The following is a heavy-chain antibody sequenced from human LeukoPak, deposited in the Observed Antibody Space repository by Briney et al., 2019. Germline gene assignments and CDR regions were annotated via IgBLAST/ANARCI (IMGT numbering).Heavy chain of an antibody. J-gene: IGHJ6*03. Sequence: SETPSLTCTVSGGSISSYYWSWIRQPPGKGLEWIGYIYTSGSTNYNPSLKSRVTISVDTSKNQFSLKLSSVTAADTAVYYCARHDGAGYYYYMDVWGKGTTVTVSS. D-gene: IGHD6-13*01. CDR3: ARHDGAGYYYYMDV. CDR2: IYTSGST. CDR1: GGSISSYY. V-gene: IGHV4-4*09.